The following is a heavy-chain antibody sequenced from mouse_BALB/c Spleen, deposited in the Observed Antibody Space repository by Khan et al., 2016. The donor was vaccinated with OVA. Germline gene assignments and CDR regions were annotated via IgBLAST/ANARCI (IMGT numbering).Heavy chain of an antibody. CDR2: IYPGNVNT. CDR3: ARWGGNYPSYAMDY. CDR1: GYTFTIYY. D-gene: IGHD2-1*01. V-gene: IGHV1S56*01. J-gene: IGHJ4*01. Sequence: LEESGPELVKPGASVRISCKASGYTFTIYYIHWVKQRPGQGLEWIGWIYPGNVNTGYNEKFKGKATLTADKSSSTAYMQLSSLTSEDSAVYFCARWGGNYPSYAMDYWGQGTSVTVSS.